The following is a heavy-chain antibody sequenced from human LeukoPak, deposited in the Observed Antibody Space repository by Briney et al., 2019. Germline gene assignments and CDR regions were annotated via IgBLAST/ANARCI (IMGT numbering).Heavy chain of an antibody. V-gene: IGHV3-30-3*01. CDR3: ARTSVYDSPFDY. CDR1: GFTFSNYA. D-gene: IGHD5/OR15-5a*01. CDR2: ISYDGSNK. J-gene: IGHJ4*02. Sequence: GGSLRLSCAASGFTFSNYAMNWVRQAPGKGLEWVAVISYDGSNKYYADSVKGRFTISRDNSKNTLYLQMNSLRAEDTAVYYCARTSVYDSPFDYWGQGTLVTVSS.